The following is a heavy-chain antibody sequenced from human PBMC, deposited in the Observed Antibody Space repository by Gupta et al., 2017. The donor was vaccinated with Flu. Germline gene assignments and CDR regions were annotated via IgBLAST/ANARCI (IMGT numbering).Heavy chain of an antibody. CDR1: GFTFSTYE. J-gene: IGHJ3*01. CDR2: ISSSGSPN. Sequence: EMQRVEFGGGLAQRGGSLRLSCAASGFTFSTYEMNWVRQAPGKGLELVSYISSSGSPNYYAGAGRGRFTISRDNAKKSLYLQMKSLRDEDTAVYFCPRRVVAVLLGSFDVWGHGTTVRVS. CDR3: PRRVVAVLLGSFDV. D-gene: IGHD2-15*01. V-gene: IGHV3-48*03.